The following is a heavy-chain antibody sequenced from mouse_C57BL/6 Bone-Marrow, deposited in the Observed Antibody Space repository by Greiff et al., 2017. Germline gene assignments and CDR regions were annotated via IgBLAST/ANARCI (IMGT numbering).Heavy chain of an antibody. J-gene: IGHJ1*03. D-gene: IGHD2-4*01. Sequence: VQLQQSGAELVKPGASVKISCKASGYAFSSYWMNWVKQRPGKGLEWIGQIYSGDGDTNYNGKFKGKATLTADKSSSTAYMQLSSLTSEDSAVYFCARDDYDVYWYFDVWGTGTTVTVSS. CDR1: GYAFSSYW. CDR3: ARDDYDVYWYFDV. V-gene: IGHV1-80*01. CDR2: IYSGDGDT.